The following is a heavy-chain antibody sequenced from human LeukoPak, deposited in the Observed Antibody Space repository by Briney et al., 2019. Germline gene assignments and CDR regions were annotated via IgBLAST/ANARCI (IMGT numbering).Heavy chain of an antibody. J-gene: IGHJ4*02. D-gene: IGHD3-10*01. V-gene: IGHV1-2*02. Sequence: ASVKLSCKASGYTFTGYYMHWVRQAPGQGLEWMGWINPNSGGTNYAQNFHGRVTMTRDTSISTAYMELSRLRSDDTAVYYCARLYGSGSYIKLDVDYWGQGTLVTVPS. CDR1: GYTFTGYY. CDR3: ARLYGSGSYIKLDVDY. CDR2: INPNSGGT.